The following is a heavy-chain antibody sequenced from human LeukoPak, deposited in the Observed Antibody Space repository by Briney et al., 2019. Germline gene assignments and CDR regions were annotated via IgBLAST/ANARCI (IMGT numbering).Heavy chain of an antibody. D-gene: IGHD2-15*01. Sequence: GGSLRLSCAASGFTFSDYSMHWVRQAPGKGLNWVAFIRYDGNNKYYADSVKGRLHISRDNSKNMLYLEMNSLSTEDTAVYYCAKVRYCSGVNCYPDDNWGQGTLVTVSS. J-gene: IGHJ4*02. V-gene: IGHV3-30*02. CDR3: AKVRYCSGVNCYPDDN. CDR2: IRYDGNNK. CDR1: GFTFSDYS.